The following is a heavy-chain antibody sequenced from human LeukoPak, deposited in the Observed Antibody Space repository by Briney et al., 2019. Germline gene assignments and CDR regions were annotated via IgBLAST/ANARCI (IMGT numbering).Heavy chain of an antibody. J-gene: IGHJ4*02. CDR3: TRGRPYDILTGYYTTQSFDY. Sequence: GGSLRLSCAASGFTFSGSAMHWVRKASGKGLQWVGRIRSKANSYATEYAASVKGRFTISRDDSKNTAYLQMNSLKTEDTAVYYCTRGRPYDILTGYYTTQSFDYWGQGTLVTVSS. CDR2: IRSKANSYAT. D-gene: IGHD3-9*01. V-gene: IGHV3-73*01. CDR1: GFTFSGSA.